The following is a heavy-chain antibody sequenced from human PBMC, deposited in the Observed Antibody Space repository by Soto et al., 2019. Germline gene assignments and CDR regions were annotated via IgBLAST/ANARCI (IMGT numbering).Heavy chain of an antibody. CDR1: GGSMSGYY. D-gene: IGHD3-10*01. J-gene: IGHJ6*02. V-gene: IGHV4-59*01. Sequence: PSETLSLTCTVSGGSMSGYYGTWIRHPPGKGLEWVASVSYSGSTNYNPSLKSRVTISVDMSKNQFSLKLSSVTAADTAVYYFGRDWFGKLSKYGRDVWGQGTTVAVSS. CDR3: GRDWFGKLSKYGRDV. CDR2: VSYSGST.